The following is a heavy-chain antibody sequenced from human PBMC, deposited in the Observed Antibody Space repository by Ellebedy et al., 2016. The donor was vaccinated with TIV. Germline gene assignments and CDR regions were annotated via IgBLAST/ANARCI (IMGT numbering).Heavy chain of an antibody. V-gene: IGHV3-33*08. J-gene: IGHJ6*02. CDR3: ARELLRGGPRPNDMDV. CDR1: GFSFSTYW. CDR2: IWYDGSHQ. Sequence: GESLKISCAASGFSFSTYWISWVRQAPGKGLEWVAVIWYDGSHQYYADSVKGRFTISRDNSRNTRYLQMKSLRVEDTAVYYCARELLRGGPRPNDMDVWGQGTTVTVSS. D-gene: IGHD3-10*01.